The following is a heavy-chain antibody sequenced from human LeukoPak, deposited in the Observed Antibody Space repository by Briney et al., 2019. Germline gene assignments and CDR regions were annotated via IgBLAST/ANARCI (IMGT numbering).Heavy chain of an antibody. J-gene: IGHJ4*02. Sequence: ASVKVSCKASGYTFTSYGISWVRQAPGQGLEWMGWISAYNGNTNYAQKLQGRVTMTTDTSTSTAYMELRSLRSDDTAVYYCAHFVDIVATGPEAYWGQGTLVTVSS. D-gene: IGHD5-12*01. V-gene: IGHV1-18*01. CDR1: GYTFTSYG. CDR2: ISAYNGNT. CDR3: AHFVDIVATGPEAY.